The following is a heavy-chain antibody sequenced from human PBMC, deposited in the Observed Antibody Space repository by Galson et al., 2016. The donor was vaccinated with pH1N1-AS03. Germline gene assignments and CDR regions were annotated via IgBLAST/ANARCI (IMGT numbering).Heavy chain of an antibody. CDR2: IIIGRGLPP. D-gene: IGHD3-10*01. V-gene: IGHV4-34*12. Sequence: SETLSLTCTVSRGSFGGAYWTWIRQPPGKGLKWIGEIIIGRGLPPTYTPSLKRRVTISIDTSRGELSLKLRSVTAADTGVYYCARRPTGIDYWGQGVQVTVSS. J-gene: IGHJ4*02. CDR3: ARRPTGIDY. CDR1: RGSFGGAY.